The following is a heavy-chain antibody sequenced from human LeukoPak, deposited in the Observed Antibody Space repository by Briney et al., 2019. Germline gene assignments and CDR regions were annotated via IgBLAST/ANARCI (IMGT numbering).Heavy chain of an antibody. CDR2: INPNSGGT. CDR3: ARGAGRDGYNFGY. D-gene: IGHD5-24*01. V-gene: IGHV1-2*02. CDR1: GYTFTGDY. J-gene: IGHJ4*02. Sequence: ASVKVSCKASGYTFTGDYMHWVRQAPGQGLEWMGWINPNSGGTSYAQKFQGRVTMTRDTSISTAYMELRRLRSDDTAVYYCARGAGRDGYNFGYWGQGTLGTVSS.